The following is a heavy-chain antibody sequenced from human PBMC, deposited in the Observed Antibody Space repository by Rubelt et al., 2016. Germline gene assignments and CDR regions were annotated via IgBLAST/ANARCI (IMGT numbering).Heavy chain of an antibody. CDR1: GYTFTNHW. D-gene: IGHD1-26*01. CDR3: ARRNSGTYSPFDY. V-gene: IGHV5-10-1*01. CDR2: IDPSDSYT. J-gene: IGHJ4*02. Sequence: EVQLVQSGAEVKKPGESLRISCTGSGYTFTNHWISWVRQMPGTGLEWMGRIDPSDSYTNYNPSLRGHVTISVDKSISTAYLQWSSLQASDTAMYYCARRNSGTYSPFDYWGQGTMVTVSP.